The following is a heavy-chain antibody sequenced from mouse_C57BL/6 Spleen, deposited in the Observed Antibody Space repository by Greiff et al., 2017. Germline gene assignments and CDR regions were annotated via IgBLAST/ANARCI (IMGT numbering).Heavy chain of an antibody. J-gene: IGHJ2*01. D-gene: IGHD3-2*02. Sequence: EVKVVESGGGLVQPGGSLSLSCAASGFTFTDYYMSWVRQPPGKALEWLGFIRNKANGYTTEYSASVKGRFTISRDNSQSILYLQMNALRAEDSATYYCARFPAAQATCFDYWGQGTTLTVSS. CDR2: IRNKANGYTT. V-gene: IGHV7-3*01. CDR1: GFTFTDYY. CDR3: ARFPAAQATCFDY.